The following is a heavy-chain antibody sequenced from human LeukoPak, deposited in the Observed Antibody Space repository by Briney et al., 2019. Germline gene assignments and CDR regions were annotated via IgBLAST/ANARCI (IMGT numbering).Heavy chain of an antibody. CDR3: ARGICKFDY. CDR1: GFTFSSYS. Sequence: PGGSLRLSCVASGFTFSSYSKNWVRQAPGKGLEWVSSISSSSSYIYYADSVKGRFTTSRDNTKNSLYLQMNSLRAEDTAVYYGARGICKFDYWGQGTLVTVSS. J-gene: IGHJ4*02. D-gene: IGHD6-13*01. CDR2: ISSSSSYI. V-gene: IGHV3-21*01.